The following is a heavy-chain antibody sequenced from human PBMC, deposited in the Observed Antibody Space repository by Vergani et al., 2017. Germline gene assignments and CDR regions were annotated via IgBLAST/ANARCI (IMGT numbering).Heavy chain of an antibody. D-gene: IGHD3-22*01. CDR3: AREDISLTVEGANYMYI. J-gene: IGHJ6*03. Sequence: QVQLHQSGPGLGKPSQTLSLTCAISGDRVSNKSAGWNWIRQSPSRGLEWLGRTYFMSKWYNDYAASVKSRMTINSDTSKYLFSLQLQSLTPEDTAVYYCAREDISLTVEGANYMYIWGRGTTVTVSS. CDR2: TYFMSKWYN. V-gene: IGHV6-1*01. CDR1: GDRVSNKSAG.